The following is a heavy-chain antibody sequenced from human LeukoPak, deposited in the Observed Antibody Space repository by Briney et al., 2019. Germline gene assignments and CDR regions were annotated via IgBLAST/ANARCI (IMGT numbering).Heavy chain of an antibody. J-gene: IGHJ5*02. D-gene: IGHD3-10*01. CDR2: INPSGGST. V-gene: IGHV1-46*01. CDR3: ARGGYYGLGNDFRFDP. CDR1: GYTFTSYY. Sequence: ASVKVSCKASGYTFTSYYMHWVRQAPGQGLEWMGIINPSGGSTSYAQKFQGRVTMTRDMSTSTDYMELSSLRSEDTAVYYCARGGYYGLGNDFRFDPWGQGTLVTVSS.